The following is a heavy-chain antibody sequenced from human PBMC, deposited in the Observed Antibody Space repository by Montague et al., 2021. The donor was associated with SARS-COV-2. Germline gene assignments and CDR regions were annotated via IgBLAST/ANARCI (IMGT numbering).Heavy chain of an antibody. CDR3: AGMDIGAHADSDS. CDR1: GFTFGDHG. V-gene: IGHV3-20*04. CDR2: INWSGDDT. Sequence: SLRLSCAASGFTFGDHGTSWVRQAPGKGLEWVSTINWSGDDTRYADSVKGRFTISRDNSKNSLYPQMNSLRAEDTAFYYCAGMDIGAHADSDSWGQGTLVTISS. J-gene: IGHJ4*02. D-gene: IGHD1-26*01.